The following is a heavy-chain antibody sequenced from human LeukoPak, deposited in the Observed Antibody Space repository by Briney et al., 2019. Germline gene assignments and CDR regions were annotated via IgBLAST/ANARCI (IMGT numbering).Heavy chain of an antibody. D-gene: IGHD6-19*01. Sequence: SETLSLTCTVSGGSISSYYWSWIRQPPGKGLEWIEYIYYSGSTNYNPSLKSRVTISVDTSKNQFSLKLSSVTAADTAVYYCARDSRIAVAGYYYYYGMDVWGQGTTVTVSS. CDR2: IYYSGST. CDR1: GGSISSYY. CDR3: ARDSRIAVAGYYYYYGMDV. J-gene: IGHJ6*02. V-gene: IGHV4-59*01.